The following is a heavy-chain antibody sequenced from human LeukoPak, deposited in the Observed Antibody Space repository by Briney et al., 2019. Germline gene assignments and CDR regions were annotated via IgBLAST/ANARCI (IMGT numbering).Heavy chain of an antibody. Sequence: SETLSLTCTVSGGSISSYYWSWIRQPPGKGLEWIGYIYYSGSTNYNPSLKSRVTISVDTSKSQFSLKLSSVTAADTAVYYCARGTTSSGSQWGQGTLVTVSS. CDR2: IYYSGST. CDR1: GGSISSYY. D-gene: IGHD3-22*01. J-gene: IGHJ4*02. CDR3: ARGTTSSGSQ. V-gene: IGHV4-59*01.